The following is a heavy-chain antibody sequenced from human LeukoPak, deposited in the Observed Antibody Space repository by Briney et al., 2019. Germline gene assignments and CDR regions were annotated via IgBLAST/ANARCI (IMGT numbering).Heavy chain of an antibody. CDR3: AKIAAAVYDAFDI. D-gene: IGHD6-13*01. V-gene: IGHV3-23*01. CDR1: GFTFSSYG. CDR2: ISGSGGST. Sequence: GGSLRLSCAASGFTFSSYGMSWVCQAPGKGLEWVSAISGSGGSTYYADSVKGRFTISRDNSKNTLYLQMNSLRAEDTAVYYCAKIAAAVYDAFDIWGQGTMVTVSS. J-gene: IGHJ3*02.